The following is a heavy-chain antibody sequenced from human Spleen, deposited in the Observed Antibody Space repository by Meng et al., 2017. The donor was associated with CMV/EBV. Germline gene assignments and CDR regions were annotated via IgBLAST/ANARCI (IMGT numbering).Heavy chain of an antibody. V-gene: IGHV4-4*02. CDR3: ARVLDRDDYYGMDV. Sequence: GFTFSNYWMSWVRQPPGKGLEWIGEIYHSGSTNYNPSLKSRVTISVDKSKNQFSLKLSPVTAADTAVYYCARVLDRDDYYGMDVWGQGTTVTVSS. D-gene: IGHD5-24*01. J-gene: IGHJ6*02. CDR2: IYHSGST. CDR1: GFTFSNYW.